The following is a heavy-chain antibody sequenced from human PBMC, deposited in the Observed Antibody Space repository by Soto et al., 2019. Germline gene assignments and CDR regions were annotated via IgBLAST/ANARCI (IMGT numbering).Heavy chain of an antibody. CDR3: AREYQPTNWFDP. CDR1: GGSFSGYY. J-gene: IGHJ5*02. V-gene: IGHV4-34*01. Sequence: SETLSLTCAVYGGSFSGYYWSWIRQPPGKGLEWIGEINHSGSTNYNPSLKSRVTISVDRSKNQFSLKLSSVTAADTAVYYCAREYQPTNWFDPWGQGTLVTVSS. D-gene: IGHD2-2*01. CDR2: INHSGST.